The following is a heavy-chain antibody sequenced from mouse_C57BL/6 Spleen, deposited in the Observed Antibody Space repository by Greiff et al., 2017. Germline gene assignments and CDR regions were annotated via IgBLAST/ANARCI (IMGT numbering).Heavy chain of an antibody. CDR3: ARRRSWYFDF. CDR2: IYPSDSYN. Sequence: VQLQQPGAELVKPGASVKLSCKASGYTFTSYWMHWVKQRPGQGLEWIGEIYPSDSYNNYNQNFKGKSTLTVDKSSSTSYMQLSSLTSVDSAVHDCARRRSWYFDFWGKGTTVTVSS. J-gene: IGHJ1*03. CDR1: GYTFTSYW. V-gene: IGHV1-69*01.